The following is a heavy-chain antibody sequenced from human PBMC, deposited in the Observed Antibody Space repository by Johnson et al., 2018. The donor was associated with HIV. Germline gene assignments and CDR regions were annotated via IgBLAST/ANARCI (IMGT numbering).Heavy chain of an antibody. Sequence: VQLVESGGGVVRPWGSRRLSCAASGFTFDDYGMSWVRQAPGKGLEWVSGINWNGGSTGYADSVNGRFTISRDNSKNTLYLQMNSLRAEDTAVYYCARDRADSSSWFTAFDIWGQGTMVTVS. J-gene: IGHJ3*02. CDR3: ARDRADSSSWFTAFDI. V-gene: IGHV3-20*04. CDR2: INWNGGST. CDR1: GFTFDDYG. D-gene: IGHD6-13*01.